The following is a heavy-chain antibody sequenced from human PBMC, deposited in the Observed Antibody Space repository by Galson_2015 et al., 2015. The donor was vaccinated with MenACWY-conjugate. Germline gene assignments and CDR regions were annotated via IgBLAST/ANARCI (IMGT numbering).Heavy chain of an antibody. J-gene: IGHJ4*02. CDR3: TSGLEVTAMPDY. Sequence: SLRLSCAASGFTFSNAWMNWIRQAPGKGLVWVGRIQSTPCGATTDYAAPVKGRFTISIDDSKNTLYLQMNSLKPEDTAVYYCTSGLEVTAMPDYWGQGTLVTVSS. CDR2: IQSTPCGATT. D-gene: IGHD2-21*02. CDR1: GFTFSNAW. V-gene: IGHV3-15*07.